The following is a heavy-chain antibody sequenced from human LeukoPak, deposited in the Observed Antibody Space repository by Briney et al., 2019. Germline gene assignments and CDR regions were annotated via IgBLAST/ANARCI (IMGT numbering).Heavy chain of an antibody. D-gene: IGHD6-19*01. CDR1: GYTFTTYA. CDR2: INTNTGNP. Sequence: ASVKVSCKASGYTFTTYAMNWVRRAPGQGLEWMGWINTNTGNPTYAQGFTGRFVFSLDTSVSTAYLQISSLRAEDTAVYYCARYTSGYYRWFDPWGQGTLVTVSS. CDR3: ARYTSGYYRWFDP. V-gene: IGHV7-4-1*02. J-gene: IGHJ5*02.